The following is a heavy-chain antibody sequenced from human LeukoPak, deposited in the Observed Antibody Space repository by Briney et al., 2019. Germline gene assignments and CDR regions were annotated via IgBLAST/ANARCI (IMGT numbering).Heavy chain of an antibody. Sequence: GGSLRLSCAASGFTFSSYAMHWVRQAPGKGLEWVAVISYDGSNKYYADSVKGRFTISRDNSKNTLYLQMNSLRAEDTAVYYCAKVGLMYYYDSSGIDYWGQGTLVTVSS. CDR2: ISYDGSNK. J-gene: IGHJ4*02. V-gene: IGHV3-30-3*01. CDR3: AKVGLMYYYDSSGIDY. CDR1: GFTFSSYA. D-gene: IGHD3-22*01.